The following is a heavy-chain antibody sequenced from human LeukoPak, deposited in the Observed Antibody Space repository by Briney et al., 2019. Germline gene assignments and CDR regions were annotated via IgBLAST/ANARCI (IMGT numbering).Heavy chain of an antibody. CDR2: TYQRSKWYN. CDR3: ARARLGALDY. V-gene: IGHV6-1*01. J-gene: IGHJ4*02. D-gene: IGHD6-19*01. Sequence: SQTLSLTCAISGDSVSSDSAAWNWIRQSPSRGLEWLGRTYQRSKWYNDYTPSVRSRITISPDTSKNQFTLQLNSVTPEDTAVYYCARARLGALDYRGQGTLVTVSS. CDR1: GDSVSSDSAA.